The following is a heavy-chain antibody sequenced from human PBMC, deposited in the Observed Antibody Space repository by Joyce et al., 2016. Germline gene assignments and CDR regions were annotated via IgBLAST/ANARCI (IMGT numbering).Heavy chain of an antibody. CDR2: INPSGGTT. D-gene: IGHD3-10*02. J-gene: IGHJ6*02. CDR3: ARGHHYFPSRFRMDV. CDR1: GYTFTSYY. Sequence: QVQLVQSGAEVKKPGASVKVSCKASGYTFTSYYLHWVRQAPGQGLEWMGIINPSGGTTIYAQKFQGRVIMTRDTSTSTVYVELSSLRSEDTAVYYCARGHHYFPSRFRMDVWGQGTTVTVSS. V-gene: IGHV1-46*01.